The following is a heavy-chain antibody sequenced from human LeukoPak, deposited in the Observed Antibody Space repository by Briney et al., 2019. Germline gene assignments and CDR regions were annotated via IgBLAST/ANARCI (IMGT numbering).Heavy chain of an antibody. Sequence: PSETLSLTCTVSGGSISSSSYYWGWIRQPPGKGLEWIGSIYYSGSTHYNPSLKSRVTISVDTSKNQFSLKLSSVTAADTAVYYCARVMARGWDYWGQGTLVTVSS. J-gene: IGHJ4*02. CDR2: IYYSGST. CDR1: GGSISSSSYY. D-gene: IGHD2-21*01. V-gene: IGHV4-39*07. CDR3: ARVMARGWDY.